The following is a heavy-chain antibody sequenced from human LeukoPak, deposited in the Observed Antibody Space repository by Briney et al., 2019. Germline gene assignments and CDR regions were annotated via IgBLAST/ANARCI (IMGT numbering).Heavy chain of an antibody. CDR1: GGSFSGYY. Sequence: SETLSLTCAVYGGSFSGYYWSWIRQPPGKGLEWIGEINHSGSTNYNPSLKSRVTISVDTSKNQFSLKLSSVTAADTAVYYCARGRGYSGYPSNFDYWGQGTLVTVSS. J-gene: IGHJ4*02. CDR3: ARGRGYSGYPSNFDY. V-gene: IGHV4-34*01. D-gene: IGHD5-12*01. CDR2: INHSGST.